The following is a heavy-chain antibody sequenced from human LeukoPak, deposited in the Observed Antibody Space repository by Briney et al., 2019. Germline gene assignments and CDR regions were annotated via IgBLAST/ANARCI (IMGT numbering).Heavy chain of an antibody. CDR3: ARRSYSGEGPSAEYFQH. CDR2: IWYDGSNK. CDR1: GFTFSSYG. D-gene: IGHD2-15*01. Sequence: VGSPRLSCAASGFTFSSYGMHWVRQAPGKGLEWVAVIWYDGSNKYYADSVKGRFTISRDNSKNTLYLQMNSLRAEDTAVYYCARRSYSGEGPSAEYFQHWGQGTLVTVSS. V-gene: IGHV3-33*01. J-gene: IGHJ1*01.